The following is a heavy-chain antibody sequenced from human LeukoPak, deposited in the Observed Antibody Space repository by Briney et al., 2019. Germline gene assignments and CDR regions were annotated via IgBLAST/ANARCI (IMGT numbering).Heavy chain of an antibody. D-gene: IGHD3-3*01. Sequence: GGSLRLSCAASGFMFSQYWMTWVRQAPGKGLEWVAFIRYDGSNKYYADSVKGRFTISRDNSKNTLYLQMNSLRAEDTAVYYCANGDFWSGPQYYFDYWGQGTLVTVSS. V-gene: IGHV3-30*02. J-gene: IGHJ4*02. CDR1: GFMFSQYW. CDR3: ANGDFWSGPQYYFDY. CDR2: IRYDGSNK.